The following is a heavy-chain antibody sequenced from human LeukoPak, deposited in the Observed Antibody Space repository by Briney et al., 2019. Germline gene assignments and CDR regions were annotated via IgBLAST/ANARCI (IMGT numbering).Heavy chain of an antibody. V-gene: IGHV4-4*07. J-gene: IGHJ4*02. CDR2: IYTSGST. CDR3: ARGGYDFWSALNY. D-gene: IGHD3-3*01. Sequence: SETLSLTCTVSGGSISSYYWCWIRQPAGKGLEWIGRIYTSGSTNYNPSLKSRVTMSVDTSKNQFSLKLSSVTAADTAVYYCARGGYDFWSALNYWGQGTLVTVSS. CDR1: GGSISSYY.